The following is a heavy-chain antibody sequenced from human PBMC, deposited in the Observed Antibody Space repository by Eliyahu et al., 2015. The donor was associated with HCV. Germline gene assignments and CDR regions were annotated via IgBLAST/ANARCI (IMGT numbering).Heavy chain of an antibody. V-gene: IGHV2-70*01. Sequence: QVTLRESGPALVKPTQTLTLTCTFSGFSLSTSGMCVSWIRQPPGKALEWLALIDWDDDKYYSTSLKTRLTISKDTSKNQVVLTMTNMDPVDTATYYCARDLCGYSYGGHFDYWGQGTLVTVSS. J-gene: IGHJ4*02. CDR1: GFSLSTSGMC. CDR3: ARDLCGYSYGGHFDY. CDR2: IDWDDDK. D-gene: IGHD5-18*01.